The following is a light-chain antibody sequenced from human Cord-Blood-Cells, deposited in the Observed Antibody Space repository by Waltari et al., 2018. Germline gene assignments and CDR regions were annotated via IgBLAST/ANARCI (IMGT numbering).Light chain of an antibody. CDR2: DVS. CDR1: SSDVGGYNY. J-gene: IGLJ3*02. V-gene: IGLV2-14*03. CDR3: SSYTSSSTWV. Sequence: QSALTQPASVSGSPGQSITISCTGTSSDVGGYNYVSWYQQHPGKAPKLMLYDVSNRPSGVPNRFAGSKSGNTASLTISGLQAEDEADYYCSSYTSSSTWVFGGGTKLTVL.